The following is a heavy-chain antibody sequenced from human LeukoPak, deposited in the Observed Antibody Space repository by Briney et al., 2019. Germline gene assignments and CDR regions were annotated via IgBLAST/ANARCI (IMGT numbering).Heavy chain of an antibody. J-gene: IGHJ3*02. Sequence: PGGSLRLSCAASGFTFSSYEMNWVRQAPGKGLEWVSYISSSGSTIYYADSVKGRFTISRDNAKNPLYLQMNSLRAEDTAVYYCARLMATTDHDAFDIWGQGTMVTVSS. V-gene: IGHV3-48*03. CDR2: ISSSGSTI. CDR3: ARLMATTDHDAFDI. D-gene: IGHD5-24*01. CDR1: GFTFSSYE.